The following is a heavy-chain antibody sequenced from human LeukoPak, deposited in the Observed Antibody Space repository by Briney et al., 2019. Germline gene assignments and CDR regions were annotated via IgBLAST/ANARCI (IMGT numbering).Heavy chain of an antibody. V-gene: IGHV3-23*01. J-gene: IGHJ3*02. Sequence: GGSLRLSCAASGFTFDSYAMGWVRQAPGRGLEWVSGISRGGSTYYADSVEGRFTISRDDSKNTLYLQMNSLRAEDTAIYYCARMYCSSVTCYTDAFDMWGQGTMVIVSS. CDR3: ARMYCSSVTCYTDAFDM. CDR1: GFTFDSYA. CDR2: ISRGGST. D-gene: IGHD2-2*02.